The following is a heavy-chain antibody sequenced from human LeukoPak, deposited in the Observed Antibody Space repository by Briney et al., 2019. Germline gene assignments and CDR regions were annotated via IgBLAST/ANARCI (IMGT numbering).Heavy chain of an antibody. CDR3: ARAGQQLSPFQH. CDR1: GFTVSINY. J-gene: IGHJ1*01. V-gene: IGHV3-66*01. CDR2: IYSGGST. Sequence: AGGSLRLSCAASGFTVSINYMSWVRQAPGKGLEWVSVIYSGGSTYYADSVKGRFTISRDNSKNTLYLQMNSLRAEDTAVYYCARAGQQLSPFQHWGQGTLVTVSS. D-gene: IGHD6-13*01.